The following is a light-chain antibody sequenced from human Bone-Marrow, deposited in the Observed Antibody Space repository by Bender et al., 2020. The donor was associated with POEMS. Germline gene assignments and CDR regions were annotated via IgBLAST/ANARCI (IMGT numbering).Light chain of an antibody. CDR2: SNS. CDR3: ASWDDTLRGYV. J-gene: IGLJ1*01. CDR1: SSNIGSTT. Sequence: QSVLTQPPSASGTPGQTVTISCSGSSSNIGSTTVNWYQQFPGTAPKLLLYSNSQRPSEDADRFSGSKSGTSASLAINGLQSEDEADYYCASWDDTLRGYVFGAGTKVTVL. V-gene: IGLV1-44*01.